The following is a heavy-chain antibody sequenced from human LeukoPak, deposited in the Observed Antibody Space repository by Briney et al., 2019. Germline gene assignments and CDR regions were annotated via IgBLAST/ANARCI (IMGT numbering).Heavy chain of an antibody. CDR2: INHSGST. CDR1: GGSFSGYY. V-gene: IGHV4-34*01. D-gene: IGHD1-26*01. J-gene: IGHJ4*02. Sequence: PSETLSLTCAVYGGSFSGYYWSWIRQPPGKGLEWIGEINHSGSTNYNPSLKSRVTISVDTSKNQFSLKLSSVTAADTAVYYCARHGLGGSFDYWGQGTLVTVSS. CDR3: ARHGLGGSFDY.